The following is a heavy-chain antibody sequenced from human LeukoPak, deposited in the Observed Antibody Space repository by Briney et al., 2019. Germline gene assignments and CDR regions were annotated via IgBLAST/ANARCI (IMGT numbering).Heavy chain of an antibody. CDR2: IRYDGTNK. CDR1: GFTFSSYA. J-gene: IGHJ3*02. Sequence: GGSLRLSCAASGFTFSSYAMSWVRQAPGKGLEWVSFIRYDGTNKYYADSVKGRFTISRDNSKNTLYLQMNSLRAEDTAVYYCASLGYCSSTSCYPYGGAFDIWGQGTMVTVSS. CDR3: ASLGYCSSTSCYPYGGAFDI. V-gene: IGHV3-30*02. D-gene: IGHD2-2*01.